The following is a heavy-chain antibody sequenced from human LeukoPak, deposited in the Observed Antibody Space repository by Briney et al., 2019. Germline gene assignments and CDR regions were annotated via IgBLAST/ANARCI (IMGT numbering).Heavy chain of an antibody. Sequence: SETLSLTCAVYGGSFSGYYWSWIRQPPGKGLEWIGEINHSGSTNYNPSLKSRVTMSVDTSKNQFSLKLSSVTAADTAVYYCARGLADIVVVPAAIPSSAYYFDYWGQGTLVTVSS. J-gene: IGHJ4*02. CDR1: GGSFSGYY. V-gene: IGHV4-34*01. D-gene: IGHD2-2*01. CDR2: INHSGST. CDR3: ARGLADIVVVPAAIPSSAYYFDY.